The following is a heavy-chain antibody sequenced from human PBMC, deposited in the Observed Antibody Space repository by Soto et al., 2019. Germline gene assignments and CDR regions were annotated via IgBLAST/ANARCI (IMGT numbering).Heavy chain of an antibody. V-gene: IGHV5-51*01. J-gene: IGHJ6*02. Sequence: GESLKISCKGSGYSFTSYWIGWVRQMPGKGLEWMGIIYPGDSDTRYSPSFQGQVTISADKSISTAYLQWSSLKASDTAMYYCARHVHYYYYGMDVWGQGTTVIVSS. CDR1: GYSFTSYW. CDR3: ARHVHYYYYGMDV. CDR2: IYPGDSDT.